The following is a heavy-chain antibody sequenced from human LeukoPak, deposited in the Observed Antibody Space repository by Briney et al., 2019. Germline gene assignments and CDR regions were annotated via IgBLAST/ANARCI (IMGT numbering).Heavy chain of an antibody. CDR3: ARGPYCRSLSCPYSMDL. V-gene: IGHV1-8*03. J-gene: IGHJ6*03. CDR2: MNPDSCNT. CDR1: GYTFTNYH. Sequence: ASLKVTSKASGYTFTNYHINWVRQATGQGLEWMGWMNPDSCNTGYAQKFQGRVTITSNTSINTAHMELSRLLSEDTAVLYCARGPYCRSLSCPYSMDLWGKGTTVTVSS. D-gene: IGHD2-2*01.